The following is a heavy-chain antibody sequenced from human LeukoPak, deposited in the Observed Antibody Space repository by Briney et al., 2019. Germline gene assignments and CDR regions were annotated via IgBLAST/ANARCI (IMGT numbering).Heavy chain of an antibody. J-gene: IGHJ6*03. CDR1: GRSFSGYF. CDR2: INHSGTT. D-gene: IGHD6-13*01. Sequence: PSETLSLTCAVYGRSFSGYFWGWIRQPPGKGLEWIGEINHSGTTNYNPSLKSRVTISVDTSKNQFSLKLSSVTAADTAVYYCARAGYSSSWNYYYYMDVWGKGTTVTVSS. V-gene: IGHV4-34*01. CDR3: ARAGYSSSWNYYYYMDV.